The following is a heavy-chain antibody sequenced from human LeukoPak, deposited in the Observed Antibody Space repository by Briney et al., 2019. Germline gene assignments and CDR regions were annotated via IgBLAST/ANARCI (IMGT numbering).Heavy chain of an antibody. CDR1: GFTFSYSG. D-gene: IGHD6-19*01. CDR2: ISYDGSNK. CDR3: AKAGSGWYYYFDY. J-gene: IGHJ4*02. Sequence: GRSLRLSCAASGFTFSYSGMHWVRQAPGKGLEWVAVISYDGSNKYCAYSVKGRFTISRDNSKSTLYLQMDSLRAEDTAVYYCAKAGSGWYYYFDYWGQGTLVTVSS. V-gene: IGHV3-30*18.